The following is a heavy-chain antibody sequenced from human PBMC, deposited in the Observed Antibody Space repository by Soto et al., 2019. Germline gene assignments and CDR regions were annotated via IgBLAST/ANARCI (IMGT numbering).Heavy chain of an antibody. J-gene: IGHJ4*02. CDR1: GGSFSGYY. CDR2: INHSGST. CDR3: ARLLATPRPKIFDY. Sequence: QVQLQQWGAGLLKPSQTLSLTCAVYGGSFSGYYWSWIRQPPGKGLEWIGEINHSGSTNYNPSLKSRATISVDTSEYQFSLKLSSVTAADTDVYYCARLLATPRPKIFDYWGQGTLVTVSS. V-gene: IGHV4-34*01. D-gene: IGHD2-2*02.